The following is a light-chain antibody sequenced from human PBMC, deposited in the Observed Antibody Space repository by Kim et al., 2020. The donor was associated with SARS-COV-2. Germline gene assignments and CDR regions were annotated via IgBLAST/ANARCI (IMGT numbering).Light chain of an antibody. J-gene: IGLJ2*01. V-gene: IGLV1-47*02. Sequence: QSVLTQPPSASETPGQRVTISCSGSSSNIGGNYVYWYQQLPGMAPKLLIYSDTQRPSGVPDRFSASKSGTSASLAITDLQSEDEAHYHCEAWDDSLSGPIFGGGTQLTVL. CDR3: EAWDDSLSGPI. CDR1: SSNIGGNY. CDR2: SDT.